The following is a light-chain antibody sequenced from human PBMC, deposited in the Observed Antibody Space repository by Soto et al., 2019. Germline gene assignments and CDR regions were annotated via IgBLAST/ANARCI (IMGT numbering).Light chain of an antibody. CDR1: SADIGDYDF. V-gene: IGLV2-14*01. Sequence: QSVLTQPASVSGSPGQTITISCTGTSADIGDYDFVSWYQQLPGKAPKLLIYEVSHRPSGVSNRFSGSKSGNTAYLTISWLQAEGEGDYYCSSYTASSTRVFGTGTKVTVL. CDR2: EVS. CDR3: SSYTASSTRV. J-gene: IGLJ1*01.